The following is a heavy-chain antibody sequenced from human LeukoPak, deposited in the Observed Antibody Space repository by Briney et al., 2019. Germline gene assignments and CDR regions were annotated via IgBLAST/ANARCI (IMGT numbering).Heavy chain of an antibody. D-gene: IGHD3-22*01. Sequence: SVKVSCKASGGTFSSYAISWVRQAPGQGLEWMGGIIPIFGTANYAQKFQGRVTITADKSTSTAYMELSSLRSEDTAVYYCASAFTTDNWFDPWGQGTLVTASS. J-gene: IGHJ5*02. CDR2: IIPIFGTA. CDR1: GGTFSSYA. V-gene: IGHV1-69*06. CDR3: ASAFTTDNWFDP.